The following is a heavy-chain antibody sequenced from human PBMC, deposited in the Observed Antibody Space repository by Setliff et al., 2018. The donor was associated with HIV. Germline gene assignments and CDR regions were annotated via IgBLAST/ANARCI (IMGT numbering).Heavy chain of an antibody. CDR2: IYTSGNTNYNPST. V-gene: IGHV4-61*02. CDR1: GDSISSGGYY. D-gene: IGHD1-26*01. Sequence: PSETLSLTCTVSGDSISSGGYYWSWIRQPAGQGLEWIGRIYTSGNTNYNPSTNYNPSLKSRITISLETSRNQFSLRVTSVTATDTAVYYCTRQSPVADSGAFDIWGQGTMVTVS. CDR3: TRQSPVADSGAFDI. J-gene: IGHJ3*02.